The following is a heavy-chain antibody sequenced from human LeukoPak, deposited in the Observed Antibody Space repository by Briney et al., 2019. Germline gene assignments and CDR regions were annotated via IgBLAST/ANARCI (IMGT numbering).Heavy chain of an antibody. V-gene: IGHV4-34*01. J-gene: IGHJ4*02. CDR2: INHSGST. Sequence: SETLSLTCAVYGRSFSGYYWSWIRQPPGKGLEWIGEINHSGSTNYNPSLKSRVTISVDTSKNQFSLKLSSVTAADTAVYYCARALPPAYWGQGTLVTVSS. CDR3: ARALPPAY. CDR1: GRSFSGYY.